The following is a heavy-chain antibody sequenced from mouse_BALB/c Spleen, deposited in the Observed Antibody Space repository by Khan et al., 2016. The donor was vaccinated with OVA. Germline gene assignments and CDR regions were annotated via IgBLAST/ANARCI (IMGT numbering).Heavy chain of an antibody. CDR2: IDPENGNT. V-gene: IGHV14-1*02. J-gene: IGHJ3*01. D-gene: IGHD2-3*01. CDR3: ARAGYSPWFAY. Sequence: EVELVESGAELVRPGALIKLSCKASGFNIKDYYIHWVKQRPEQGLEWIGWIDPENGNTIYDPNFQGTAYITADTSSNTAYLHFSSLTSEDTAVYYCARAGYSPWFAYWGQGTLVTVSA. CDR1: GFNIKDYY.